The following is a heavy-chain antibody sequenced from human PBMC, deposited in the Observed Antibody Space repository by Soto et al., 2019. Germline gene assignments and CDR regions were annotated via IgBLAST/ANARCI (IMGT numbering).Heavy chain of an antibody. J-gene: IGHJ4*02. CDR3: ARERNVGD. CDR1: GFTFSSYA. D-gene: IGHD3-16*01. CDR2: IKRDGSEK. V-gene: IGHV3-7*01. Sequence: SLRLSCAASGFTFSSYAMHWVRQAPGKGLEWVANIKRDGSEKYYVDSVKGRFTISRDNAKNSLYLQMNNLRAEDTAVYYCARERNVGDWGQGTLVTVSS.